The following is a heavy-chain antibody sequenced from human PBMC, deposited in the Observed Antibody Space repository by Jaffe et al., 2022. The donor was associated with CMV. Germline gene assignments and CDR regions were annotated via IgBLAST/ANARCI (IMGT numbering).Heavy chain of an antibody. CDR3: ASMGSSSPDDY. D-gene: IGHD6-6*01. Sequence: EVQLVESGGGLVKPGGSLRLSCAASGFTFSSYSMNWVRQAPGKGLEWVSSISSSSSYIYYADSVKGRFTISRDNAKNSLYLQMNSLRAEDTAVYYCASMGSSSPDDYWGQGTLVTVSS. J-gene: IGHJ4*02. CDR2: ISSSSSYI. V-gene: IGHV3-21*01. CDR1: GFTFSSYS.